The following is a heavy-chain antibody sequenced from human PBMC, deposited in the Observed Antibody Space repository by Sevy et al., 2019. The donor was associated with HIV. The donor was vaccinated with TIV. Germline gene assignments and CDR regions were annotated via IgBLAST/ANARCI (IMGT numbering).Heavy chain of an antibody. J-gene: IGHJ4*02. CDR3: TTDSKKRGLYALLDY. V-gene: IGHV3-15*01. Sequence: GGSLRLSCAASGFTFSNAWMSWVRQAPGKGLEWVGRIKSKTDGGTTDYAAPVKGRFTISRDDSKNTLYLQMNSLKTEDTAIYFCTTDSKKRGLYALLDYWAREPWSPSPQ. CDR1: GFTFSNAW. CDR2: IKSKTDGGTT. D-gene: IGHD2-2*01.